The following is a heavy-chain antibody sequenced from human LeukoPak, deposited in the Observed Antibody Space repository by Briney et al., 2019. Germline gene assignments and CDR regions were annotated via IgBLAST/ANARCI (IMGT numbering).Heavy chain of an antibody. CDR3: ARSHYSSYWDNGPHYYYYYMDV. V-gene: IGHV1-69*13. J-gene: IGHJ6*03. D-gene: IGHD6-6*01. CDR2: IIPIFGST. CDR1: GGTFSSYA. Sequence: SVKVSCKASGGTFSSYAISWVRQAPGRGLEWMGGIIPIFGSTNYAQKVQGRVTVTADESTSTAYMELSGLRSEDTAVYFCARSHYSSYWDNGPHYYYYYMDVWGKGTTVTVSS.